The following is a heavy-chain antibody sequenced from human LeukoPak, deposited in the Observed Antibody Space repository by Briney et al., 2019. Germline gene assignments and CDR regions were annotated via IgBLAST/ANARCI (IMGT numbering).Heavy chain of an antibody. Sequence: GGSLRLSCAASGFSFSDYFMSWIRQAPGKGLEWVSYISSSGSIIHYADSAKGRFTISRDNAKNSLYLQMNSLRAEDTAVYYCARVGPTSCGGSCPFDYWGQGTLVTVSS. CDR3: ARVGPTSCGGSCPFDY. CDR1: GFSFSDYF. CDR2: ISSSGSII. V-gene: IGHV3-11*04. D-gene: IGHD2-21*01. J-gene: IGHJ4*02.